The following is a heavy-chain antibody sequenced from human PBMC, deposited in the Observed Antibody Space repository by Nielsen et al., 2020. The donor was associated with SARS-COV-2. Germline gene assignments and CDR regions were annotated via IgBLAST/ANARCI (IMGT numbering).Heavy chain of an antibody. CDR2: ISSSGSTI. CDR3: ARDRSIAAPLLGYYYYGMDV. D-gene: IGHD6-6*01. V-gene: IGHV3-11*01. J-gene: IGHJ6*02. CDR1: GFTFSDYY. Sequence: GESLKISCAASGFTFSDYYMSWIRQAPGKGLEWVSYISSSGSTIYYADSVKGRFTISRDNAKNSLYLQMNSLRVEDTAVYYCARDRSIAAPLLGYYYYGMDVWGQGTTVTVSS.